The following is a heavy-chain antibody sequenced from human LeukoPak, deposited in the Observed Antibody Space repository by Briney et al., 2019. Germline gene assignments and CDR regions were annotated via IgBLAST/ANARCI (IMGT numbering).Heavy chain of an antibody. CDR2: IWYDGSNK. CDR3: VRHTGSFPLGGMDV. J-gene: IGHJ6*02. CDR1: GFTFRNYG. V-gene: IGHV3-33*02. D-gene: IGHD1-26*01. Sequence: GSLRLSCAASGFTFRNYGMYWVRQAPGKGLEWVAIIWYDGSNKYYTDSAKGRFTISRDNSKNTLFLQMNSLRVEDTAVYYCVRHTGSFPLGGMDVWGQGTTVTVSS.